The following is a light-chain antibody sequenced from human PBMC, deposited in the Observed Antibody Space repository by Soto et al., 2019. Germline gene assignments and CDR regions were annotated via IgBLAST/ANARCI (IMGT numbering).Light chain of an antibody. CDR3: CSYAGLVV. J-gene: IGLJ3*02. Sequence: QSALTQPASVSGSPGQSITISCTGTSSDVGSYNLVSWSQQHPGKAPKLMIYEGSKRPSGVSNRFSGSRSGNTASLTVSGLQAEDEADYYCCSYAGLVVFGGGTKLTVL. V-gene: IGLV2-23*01. CDR1: SSDVGSYNL. CDR2: EGS.